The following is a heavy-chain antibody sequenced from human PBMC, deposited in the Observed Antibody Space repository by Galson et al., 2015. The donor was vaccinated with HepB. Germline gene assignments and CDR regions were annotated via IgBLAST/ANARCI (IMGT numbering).Heavy chain of an antibody. J-gene: IGHJ3*02. Sequence: SLRLSCAASGFTLSSYAMSWVRQAPGKGLEWVSAISGSGGSTYYADSVKGRFAISRDNSKNTLYLQMNSLRAEDTAVYYCAKGSTVTGGAFDIWGQGTMVTVSS. D-gene: IGHD4-17*01. CDR1: GFTLSSYA. CDR2: ISGSGGST. V-gene: IGHV3-23*01. CDR3: AKGSTVTGGAFDI.